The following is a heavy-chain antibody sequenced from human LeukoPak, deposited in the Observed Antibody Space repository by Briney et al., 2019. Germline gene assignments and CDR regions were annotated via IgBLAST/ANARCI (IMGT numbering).Heavy chain of an antibody. V-gene: IGHV1-3*01. D-gene: IGHD1-14*01. CDR2: INAGNGNT. J-gene: IGHJ4*02. CDR1: GYTFTSYA. CDR3: ARGARGIPGDFDY. Sequence: ASVKVSCKASGYTFTSYAMHWVRQAPGQRLEWMGWINAGNGNTKYSQKFQGRVTITRDTSASTAYMELSSLRSEDTAVYYCARGARGIPGDFDYWGQGTLVTVSS.